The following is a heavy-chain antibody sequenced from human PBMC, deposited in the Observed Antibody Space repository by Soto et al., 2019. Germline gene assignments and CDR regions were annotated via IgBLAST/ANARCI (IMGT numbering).Heavy chain of an antibody. CDR3: ERDRRHSSGLIEN. CDR2: ISAYNGNT. V-gene: IGHV1-18*01. D-gene: IGHD3-22*01. J-gene: IGHJ4*02. Sequence: ASVKVSWKASGYTFTSYGISWVRQAPVQGLEWMGWISAYNGNTNYAQKLQGRVTMTTDTSTRTAYMELRSLRSDDTGVYYWERDRRHSSGLIENSGQGALVTVSS. CDR1: GYTFTSYG.